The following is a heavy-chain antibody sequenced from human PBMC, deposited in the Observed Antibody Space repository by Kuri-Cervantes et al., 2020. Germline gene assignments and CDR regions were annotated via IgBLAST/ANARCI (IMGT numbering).Heavy chain of an antibody. CDR3: ARGHSSEGRATYDY. CDR1: GFTFSSYS. D-gene: IGHD6-19*01. CDR2: ISSSGSTI. V-gene: IGHV3-48*04. J-gene: IGHJ4*02. Sequence: GGSLRLSCAASGFTFSSYSMNWVRQAPGKGLEWVSYISSSGSTIYYADSVKGRFTISRDNAKNSLYLQMNSLRAEDTAVYYCARGHSSEGRATYDYWGQGTLVTVSS.